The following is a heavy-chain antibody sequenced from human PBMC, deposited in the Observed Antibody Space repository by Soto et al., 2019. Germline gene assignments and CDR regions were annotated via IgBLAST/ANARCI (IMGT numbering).Heavy chain of an antibody. D-gene: IGHD3-10*01. CDR3: ARDSRRGSGSGYFDY. CDR1: GGSISSGGYY. CDR2: IYYSGST. J-gene: IGHJ4*02. Sequence: SEALSLTCTVSGGSISSGGYYWSWIRQHPGKGLEWIGYIYYSGSTYYNPSLKSRVTISVDTSKNQFSLKLSSVTAADTAVYYCARDSRRGSGSGYFDYWGQGTLVTVSS. V-gene: IGHV4-31*03.